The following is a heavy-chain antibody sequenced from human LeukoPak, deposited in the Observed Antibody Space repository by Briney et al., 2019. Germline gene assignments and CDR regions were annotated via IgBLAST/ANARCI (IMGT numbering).Heavy chain of an antibody. CDR2: ISGSGGST. D-gene: IGHD2-15*01. V-gene: IGHV3-23*01. CDR1: GFTFNTYT. CDR3: AKDGSGCSGGSCYQNFDY. J-gene: IGHJ4*02. Sequence: PGGSLRLSCTASGFTFNTYTMNWVRQAPGKGLEWVSAISGSGGSTYYADSVKGRFTISRDNSKNTLYLQMNSLRAEDTAVYYCAKDGSGCSGGSCYQNFDYWGQGTLVTVSS.